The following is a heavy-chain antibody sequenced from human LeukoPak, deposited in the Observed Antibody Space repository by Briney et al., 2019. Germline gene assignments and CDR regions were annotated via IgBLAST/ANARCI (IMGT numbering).Heavy chain of an antibody. Sequence: NPSETLSLTCTVSGGSISSSSYYWGWIRQPPGKGLEWIGSIYYSGSTYYNPSLKSRVTISVDTSKKQFSLKLTSVTVADTAVYYCARGVLTVDPSDAFDIWGQGTMVTVSS. D-gene: IGHD4/OR15-4a*01. CDR1: GGSISSSSYY. CDR2: IYYSGST. V-gene: IGHV4-39*07. CDR3: ARGVLTVDPSDAFDI. J-gene: IGHJ3*02.